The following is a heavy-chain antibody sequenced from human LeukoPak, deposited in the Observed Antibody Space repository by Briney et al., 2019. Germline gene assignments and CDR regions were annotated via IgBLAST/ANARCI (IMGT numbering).Heavy chain of an antibody. Sequence: SETLSLTCAVSGGSISSSNWWSWVRQPPGKGLEWIGEIYHSGSTNHNPSLKSRVTISVDKSKNQFSLKLSSVTAADTAVYYCARIRIRHYSSSWAYYYYYYMDVWGKGTTVTISS. CDR2: IYHSGST. CDR1: GGSISSSNW. CDR3: ARIRIRHYSSSWAYYYYYYMDV. V-gene: IGHV4-4*02. J-gene: IGHJ6*03. D-gene: IGHD6-13*01.